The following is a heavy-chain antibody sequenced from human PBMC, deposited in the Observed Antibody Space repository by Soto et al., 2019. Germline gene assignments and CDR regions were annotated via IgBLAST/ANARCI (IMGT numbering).Heavy chain of an antibody. CDR1: GSTFSRSE. J-gene: IGHJ6*02. Sequence: GRSLRLSCAASGSTFSRSEMHWVRQAPGKGREWVSYISKSSSVIYYADSVKGRFTTSRDNAKNLLYLQMNSLRAEDTAVYFCASVNLRFSYLIEVWGQGPTVPVSS. CDR3: ASVNLRFSYLIEV. V-gene: IGHV3-48*03. D-gene: IGHD3-3*01. CDR2: ISKSSSVI.